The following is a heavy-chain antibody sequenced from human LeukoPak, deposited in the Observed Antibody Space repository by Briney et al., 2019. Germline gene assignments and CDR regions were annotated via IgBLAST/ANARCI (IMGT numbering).Heavy chain of an antibody. CDR2: INPSGGST. CDR3: ARELSVFHDSSGYYPFGGHDAFDI. V-gene: IGHV1-46*01. Sequence: GASVKVSCKASGYTFTSYYMHWVRQAPGQGLEWMGIINPSGGSTSYAQRFQGRVTMTRDTSTSTVYMELSSLRSEDTAVYYCARELSVFHDSSGYYPFGGHDAFDIWGQGTMVTVSS. J-gene: IGHJ3*02. D-gene: IGHD3-22*01. CDR1: GYTFTSYY.